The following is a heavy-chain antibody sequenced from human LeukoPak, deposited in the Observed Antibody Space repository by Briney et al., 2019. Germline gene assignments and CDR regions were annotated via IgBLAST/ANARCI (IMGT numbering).Heavy chain of an antibody. V-gene: IGHV3-30*18. CDR2: ISYDGTNK. Sequence: GGSLRLSCAASGFTFSSYEMNWVRQAPGKGLEWVAVISYDGTNKYSADSVKGRFTISRDNSKNTLYLQMNSLRTEDTAVYYCTKGYGGSYLDLAFDIWGQGTVVTVSS. D-gene: IGHD1-26*01. J-gene: IGHJ3*02. CDR1: GFTFSSYE. CDR3: TKGYGGSYLDLAFDI.